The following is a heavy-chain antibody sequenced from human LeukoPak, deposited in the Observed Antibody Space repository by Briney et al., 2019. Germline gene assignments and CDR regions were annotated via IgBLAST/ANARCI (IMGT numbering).Heavy chain of an antibody. CDR1: GFTFSSFS. V-gene: IGHV3-23*01. CDR2: ISGSGRNT. J-gene: IGHJ4*02. Sequence: GGSLRLSCAVSGFTFSSFSMNWVRQAPVKGLEWVSAISGSGRNTHYADSVKGRFTISRDNSKNTLYLQMDSLRAEDTAAYYCATNYYDSSGYFPDFDYWGQGALISVSS. CDR3: ATNYYDSSGYFPDFDY. D-gene: IGHD3-22*01.